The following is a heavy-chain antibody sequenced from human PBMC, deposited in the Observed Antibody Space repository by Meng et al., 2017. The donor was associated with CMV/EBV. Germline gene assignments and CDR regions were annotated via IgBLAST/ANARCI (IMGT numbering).Heavy chain of an antibody. D-gene: IGHD6-19*01. CDR1: GGTFSSYT. J-gene: IGHJ3*02. CDR3: ARGQAGSAFDI. V-gene: IGHV1-8*02. Sequence: ASVKVSCKASGGTFSSYTISWVRQAPGQGLEWMGRMNPNSGNTGYAQKFQGRVTMTRNTSISTAYMELSSLRSEDTAVYYCARGQAGSAFDIWVQGTMVTVSS. CDR2: MNPNSGNT.